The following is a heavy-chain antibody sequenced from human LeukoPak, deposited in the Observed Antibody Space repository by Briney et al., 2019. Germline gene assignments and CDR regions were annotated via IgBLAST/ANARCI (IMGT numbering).Heavy chain of an antibody. V-gene: IGHV3-30*04. CDR1: RFTFSTYA. J-gene: IGHJ3*02. CDR2: MSYDGSNN. CDR3: ARDVAEVSTIGAFDI. Sequence: GGSLRLSCAASRFTFSTYAMHWVRQAPGKGLEWVAIMSYDGSNNYYADSVKGRFTISRDNSKNTLYLQMDSLRAEDTAVYYCARDVAEVSTIGAFDIWGQGTLVTVSS. D-gene: IGHD5-24*01.